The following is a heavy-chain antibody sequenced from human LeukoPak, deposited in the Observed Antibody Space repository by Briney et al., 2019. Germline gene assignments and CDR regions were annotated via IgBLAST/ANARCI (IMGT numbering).Heavy chain of an antibody. CDR2: ISSSSSDI. CDR3: ARDFYYYDSSRYAFDI. Sequence: GGSLRLSCAASGFTFSTYTMNWVRQAPGKGLEWVSSISSSSSDIYYADSVKGRFTVSRDHAKNSLYLQMNSLRAEDTAVYYCARDFYYYDSSRYAFDIWGQGTMVTVSS. D-gene: IGHD3-22*01. CDR1: GFTFSTYT. V-gene: IGHV3-21*01. J-gene: IGHJ3*02.